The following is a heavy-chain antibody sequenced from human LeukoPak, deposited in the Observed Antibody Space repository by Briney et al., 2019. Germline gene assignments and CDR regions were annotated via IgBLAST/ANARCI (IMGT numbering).Heavy chain of an antibody. CDR3: ARDSRTRGIVMDV. J-gene: IGHJ6*02. CDR2: INPNSGGT. Sequence: ASVKVSCKASGYTFAGYYMHWVRQAPGQGLEWMGWINPNSGGTNYAQKFQGRVTMTRDTSISTAYMELSRLRSDDTAVYYCARDSRTRGIVMDVWGQGTTVTVSS. D-gene: IGHD3-16*01. CDR1: GYTFAGYY. V-gene: IGHV1-2*02.